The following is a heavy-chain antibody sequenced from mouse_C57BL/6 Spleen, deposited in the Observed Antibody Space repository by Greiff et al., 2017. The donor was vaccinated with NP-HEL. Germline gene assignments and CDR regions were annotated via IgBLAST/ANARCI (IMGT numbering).Heavy chain of an antibody. J-gene: IGHJ3*01. D-gene: IGHD2-5*01. Sequence: QVQLQQSGAELVRPGTSVKVSCKASGYAFTNYLIEWVKQRPGQGLEWIGVINPGGGGTNYNEKFKGKATLTADKSSSTAYMQLSSLTSEDAAVYFCAREDSNYVFAYWGQGTLVTVSA. CDR3: AREDSNYVFAY. CDR2: INPGGGGT. CDR1: GYAFTNYL. V-gene: IGHV1-54*01.